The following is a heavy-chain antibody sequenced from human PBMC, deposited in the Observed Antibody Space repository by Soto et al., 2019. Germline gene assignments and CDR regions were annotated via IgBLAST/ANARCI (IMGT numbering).Heavy chain of an antibody. Sequence: QVQLQESGPGLVKPSETLSLTCTVSGASVSTDHWNWIRQPPGKGLEWIGEYSGSANYNPSLKSRVTISGDTSRNQLSLKLSSVPAADTALYFCATYFSGGGGRGYWGQGTLVTVSS. J-gene: IGHJ4*02. CDR2: EYSGSA. D-gene: IGHD2-15*01. CDR3: ATYFSGGGGRGY. CDR1: GASVSTDH. V-gene: IGHV4-59*08.